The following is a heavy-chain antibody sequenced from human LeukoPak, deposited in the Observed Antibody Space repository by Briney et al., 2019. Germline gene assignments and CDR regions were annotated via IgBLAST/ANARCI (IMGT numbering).Heavy chain of an antibody. D-gene: IGHD6-13*01. Sequence: SETLSLTCAVYGGSFSGYYWSWIRQPPGKGLAWIGYIYYSGSINYNPSLKSRVTISVDTSKNQFSLKLSSVTAADTAVYYCARHKADSSTFDYWGQGTLVTVSS. CDR1: GGSFSGYY. J-gene: IGHJ4*02. V-gene: IGHV4-59*08. CDR3: ARHKADSSTFDY. CDR2: IYYSGSI.